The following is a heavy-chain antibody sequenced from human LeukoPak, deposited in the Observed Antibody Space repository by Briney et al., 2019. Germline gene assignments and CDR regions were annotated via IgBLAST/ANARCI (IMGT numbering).Heavy chain of an antibody. CDR1: GGTFSSYA. CDR3: ARDYYDSSGRLAFDI. D-gene: IGHD3-22*01. J-gene: IGHJ3*02. CDR2: IIPILGIA. Sequence: SVKVSCKASGGTFSSYAISWVRQAPGQGLEWMGRIIPILGIANYAQKFQGRVTITADKSTSTAYMELSSLRSEDTAVYYCARDYYDSSGRLAFDIWGQGTMVTVSS. V-gene: IGHV1-69*04.